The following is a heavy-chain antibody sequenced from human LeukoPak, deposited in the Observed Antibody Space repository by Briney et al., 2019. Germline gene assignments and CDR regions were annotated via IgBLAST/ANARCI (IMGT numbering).Heavy chain of an antibody. V-gene: IGHV3-30*18. CDR1: GFTFSNYG. Sequence: GGSLRLSCAASGFTFSNYGMYWVRQAPGKGLEWVAFISNDGSNEYYADSVKGQFTISRDNSKNTLYLQMNNLKTDDTAVYYCAKGVVRGVYYGIDVWGQGTTVTVSS. CDR2: ISNDGSNE. D-gene: IGHD3-10*01. J-gene: IGHJ6*02. CDR3: AKGVVRGVYYGIDV.